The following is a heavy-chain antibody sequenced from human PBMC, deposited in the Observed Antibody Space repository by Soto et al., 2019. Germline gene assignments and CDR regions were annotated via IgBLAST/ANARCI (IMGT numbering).Heavy chain of an antibody. CDR2: ISWNSGYI. J-gene: IGHJ3*02. Sequence: GGSLRLSCAASGFTFDDYAMHWVRQAPGKGLERVSGISWNSGYIGYADSVKGRFTISRDNAKNSLYLQMNSLRAEDTALYYCAKDSVPGSSGCFDGFDIWGQGTMVTASS. CDR1: GFTFDDYA. D-gene: IGHD6-19*01. V-gene: IGHV3-9*01. CDR3: AKDSVPGSSGCFDGFDI.